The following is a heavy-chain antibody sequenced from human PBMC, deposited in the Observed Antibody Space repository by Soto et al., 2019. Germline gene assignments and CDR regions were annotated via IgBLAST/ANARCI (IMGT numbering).Heavy chain of an antibody. CDR3: ARSPGWFGELPAPIDY. J-gene: IGHJ4*02. D-gene: IGHD3-10*01. Sequence: SETLSLTCTVSGGSISSSSYYWGWIRQPPGKGLEWIGSIYYSGSTYYNPSLKSRVTISVDTSKNQFSLKLSSVTAADTAVYYCARSPGWFGELPAPIDYWGQGTLVTVS. V-gene: IGHV4-39*01. CDR1: GGSISSSSYY. CDR2: IYYSGST.